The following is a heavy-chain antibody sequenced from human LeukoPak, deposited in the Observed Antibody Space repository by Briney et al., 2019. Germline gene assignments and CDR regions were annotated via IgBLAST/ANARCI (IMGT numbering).Heavy chain of an antibody. CDR1: GGSINSGGYY. J-gene: IGHJ5*02. CDR2: IYYSGST. V-gene: IGHV4-31*03. Sequence: SQTLSLTCTVSGGSINSGGYYWSWIRQHPGKGLEWIGYIYYSGSTYYNPFLKSRVTISVDTSKNQFSLKLSSVTAADTAVYYCARLGCYSGSCPFDPWGQGTLVTVSS. D-gene: IGHD1-26*01. CDR3: ARLGCYSGSCPFDP.